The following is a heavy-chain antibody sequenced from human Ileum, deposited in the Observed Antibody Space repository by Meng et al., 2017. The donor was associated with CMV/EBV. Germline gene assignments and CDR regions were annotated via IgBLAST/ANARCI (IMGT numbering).Heavy chain of an antibody. J-gene: IGHJ4*02. CDR1: GGSISSSLYY. D-gene: IGHD3-10*01. CDR2: ISYSGTA. CDR3: ARDSTYPSGLDY. V-gene: IGHV4-39*07. Sequence: QLQLKESGPGLVKPSETLSLTCTVSGGSISSSLYYWGWIRQPPGKGLEWIGTISYSGTAFYNLSLKSRVAISIDTSKFQFSLKLSSVTATDTAVYYCARDSTYPSGLDYWGQGTLVTASS.